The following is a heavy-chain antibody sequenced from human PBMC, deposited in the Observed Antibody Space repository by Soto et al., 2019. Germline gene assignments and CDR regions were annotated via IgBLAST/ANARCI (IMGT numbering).Heavy chain of an antibody. D-gene: IGHD2-21*01. Sequence: PSETLSLTCTVSGGSISSGDYYWSWIRQPPGKGLEWIGYIYYSGSTYYNPSLKSRVTISVDTSKNQFSLKLTSVNTADTAIYYCTRGGDPYKTGHWGQGTLVTVYS. CDR1: GGSISSGDYY. J-gene: IGHJ4*02. CDR2: IYYSGST. V-gene: IGHV4-30-4*02. CDR3: TRGGDPYKTGH.